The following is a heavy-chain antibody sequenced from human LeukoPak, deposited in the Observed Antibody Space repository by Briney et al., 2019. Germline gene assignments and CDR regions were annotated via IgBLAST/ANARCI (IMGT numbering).Heavy chain of an antibody. D-gene: IGHD2-8*02. CDR3: ARYNTGSVDY. Sequence: GGSLRLSCAASGFTFSSYGMHWFRQAPGKGLEWVAVIWYDGSKKYYADSVKGRFTISRDNSKNTLYLQMDSLRAEDTAVYYCARYNTGSVDYWDQGTLVTVSS. CDR1: GFTFSSYG. J-gene: IGHJ4*02. CDR2: IWYDGSKK. V-gene: IGHV3-33*01.